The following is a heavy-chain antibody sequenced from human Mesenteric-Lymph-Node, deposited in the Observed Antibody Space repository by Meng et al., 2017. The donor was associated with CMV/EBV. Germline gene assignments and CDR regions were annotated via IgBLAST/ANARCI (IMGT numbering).Heavy chain of an antibody. J-gene: IGHJ6*02. CDR3: AKDLSTRPRGGMDV. Sequence: LSLTCAASGFTFSGYYMSWIRQAPGKGLEWVSYISDSGSATYYADSVKGRFTISRDNAKNSLYLQMNSLRAEDTAVYYCAKDLSTRPRGGMDVWGQGTTVTVSS. CDR2: ISDSGSAT. CDR1: GFTFSGYY. D-gene: IGHD2-2*01. V-gene: IGHV3-11*01.